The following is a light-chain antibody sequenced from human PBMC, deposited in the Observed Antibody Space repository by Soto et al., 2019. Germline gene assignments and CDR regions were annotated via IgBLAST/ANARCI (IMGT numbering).Light chain of an antibody. V-gene: IGLV2-8*01. CDR3: SSYAGSNNLL. CDR1: SSDVGGYDY. J-gene: IGLJ2*01. Sequence: QSVLTHPPSASGSPGQSVTISCTGTSSDVGGYDYVSWYQQFPGKAPKLMIYEVSKRSSGVPDRFSGSKSGNTASLTVSGLQAEDEADYYCSSYAGSNNLLFGGGTKVTVL. CDR2: EVS.